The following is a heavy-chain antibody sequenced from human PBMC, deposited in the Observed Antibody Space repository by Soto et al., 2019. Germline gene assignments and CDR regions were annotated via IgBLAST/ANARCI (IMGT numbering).Heavy chain of an antibody. V-gene: IGHV1-18*01. D-gene: IGHD2-2*01. J-gene: IGHJ4*02. CDR1: GGTFSSYA. CDR3: ARVRGYCSSTSCYGVIDY. CDR2: ISAYNGNT. Sequence: GASVKVSCKASGGTFSSYAISWVRQAPGQGLEWMGWISAYNGNTNYAQKLQGRVTMTTDTSTSTAYMELRSLRSDDTAVYYCARVRGYCSSTSCYGVIDYWGQGTLVTVSS.